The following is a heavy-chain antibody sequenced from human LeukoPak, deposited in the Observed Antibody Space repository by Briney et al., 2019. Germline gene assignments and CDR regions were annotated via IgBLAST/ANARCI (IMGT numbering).Heavy chain of an antibody. CDR2: INHSGST. CDR1: GGSFSGYY. CDR3: ARGGGSYPFDY. V-gene: IGHV4-34*01. J-gene: IGHJ4*02. D-gene: IGHD1-26*01. Sequence: SETLSLTCAVYGGSFSGYYWSWIRQPPGKGLEWIGEINHSGSTNYNPSLKSRVTISVDTSKDQFSLKLSSVTAADTAVYYCARGGGSYPFDYWGQGTLVTVSS.